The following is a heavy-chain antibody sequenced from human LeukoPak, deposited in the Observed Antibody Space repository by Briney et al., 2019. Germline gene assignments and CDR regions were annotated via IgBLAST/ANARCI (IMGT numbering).Heavy chain of an antibody. J-gene: IGHJ4*02. CDR3: ARDRHGDYSFDY. CDR2: IWYDGSNK. CDR1: GFTFSSYG. V-gene: IGHV3-33*01. D-gene: IGHD4-17*01. Sequence: GRSLRLSCAASGFTFSSYGMHWVRQAPGKGLEWVAVIWYDGSNKYYADSVKGRFTISRDNSKNTLYLQMNSLRAEDTAVYYCARDRHGDYSFDYWGQGTQVTVSS.